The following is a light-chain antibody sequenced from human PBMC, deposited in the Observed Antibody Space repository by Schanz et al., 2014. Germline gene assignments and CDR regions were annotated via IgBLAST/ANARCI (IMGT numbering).Light chain of an antibody. Sequence: QSALTQPASVSGSPGQSITISCAGTSSDVGRHDSVSWYQQHPGKAPKLMIYEGSKRPAGVSNRFSGSKSGNTASLTISGLQAEDEADYYCCSYSSSSTLGVFGGGTKLTVL. CDR3: CSYSSSSTLGV. CDR1: SSDVGRHDS. J-gene: IGLJ3*02. CDR2: EGS. V-gene: IGLV2-14*01.